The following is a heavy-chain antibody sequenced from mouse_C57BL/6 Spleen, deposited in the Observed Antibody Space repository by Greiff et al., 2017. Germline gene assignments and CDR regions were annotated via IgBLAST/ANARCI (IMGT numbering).Heavy chain of an antibody. CDR3: ARGESLLLFTFGY. J-gene: IGHJ2*01. CDR2: INPSTGGT. Sequence: EVQLQESGPELVKPGASVKISCKASGYSFTGYYMNWVKQSPEKSLEWIGEINPSTGGTTYNQKFKAKATLTVDKYSSTAYMQLKSLTSEDSAVYYCARGESLLLFTFGYWGQGTTLTVS. D-gene: IGHD1-1*01. CDR1: GYSFTGYY. V-gene: IGHV1-42*01.